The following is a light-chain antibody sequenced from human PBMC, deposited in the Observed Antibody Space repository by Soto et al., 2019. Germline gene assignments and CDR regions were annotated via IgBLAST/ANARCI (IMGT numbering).Light chain of an antibody. Sequence: DIQMTQSPSTLSASVGDRVTITCRASQSISSWLAWYQQKPGKAPKLLIYDASSLESGVPSRFSGSGSGTAFTLTTSSLQPDDFATYYCQHYNSYSPITFGQGTRLEI. CDR3: QHYNSYSPIT. CDR1: QSISSW. CDR2: DAS. V-gene: IGKV1-5*01. J-gene: IGKJ5*01.